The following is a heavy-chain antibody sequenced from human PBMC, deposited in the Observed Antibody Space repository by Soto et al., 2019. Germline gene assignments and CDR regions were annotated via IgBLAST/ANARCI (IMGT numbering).Heavy chain of an antibody. V-gene: IGHV3-9*01. J-gene: IGHJ4*02. CDR3: AKDIVGDSSSWTLFDY. CDR1: GFTFDDYA. Sequence: GGSLRLSCAASGFTFDDYAMHWVRQAPGKGLEWVSGISWNSGSIGYADSVKGRFTISRDNAKNSLYLKMNSLRAEDTALYYCAKDIVGDSSSWTLFDYWGQGTLVTVSS. CDR2: ISWNSGSI. D-gene: IGHD6-13*01.